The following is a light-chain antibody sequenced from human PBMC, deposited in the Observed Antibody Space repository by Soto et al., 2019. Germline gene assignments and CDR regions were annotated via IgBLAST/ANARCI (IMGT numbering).Light chain of an antibody. J-gene: IGKJ5*01. V-gene: IGKV3-20*01. CDR1: QSVSSSF. Sequence: EIVLAESPGTLSLSPGESATLSFRASQSVSSSFLAWYQQKAGQAPRLLIYGASRRATGIPDRFSGSGSGTDFTLTISRLEAEDFAVYYCQQSSSSPITFGQGTRLEIK. CDR2: GAS. CDR3: QQSSSSPIT.